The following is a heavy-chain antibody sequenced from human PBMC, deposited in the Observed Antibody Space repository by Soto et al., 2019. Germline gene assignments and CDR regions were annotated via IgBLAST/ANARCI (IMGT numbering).Heavy chain of an antibody. D-gene: IGHD4-17*01. CDR1: GGSISSSY. CDR2: IYYSGNT. V-gene: IGHV4-59*01. CDR3: ARGRKYGVSSLSYNWFDS. J-gene: IGHJ5*01. Sequence: SETLSLTXTVSGGSISSSYWSWIRQPPGKGLEWIGYIYYSGNTNYNPSLKSRVTTSVDTSKNQVSLKLTSVTAADTAVYYCARGRKYGVSSLSYNWFDSWGQGTLVTVSS.